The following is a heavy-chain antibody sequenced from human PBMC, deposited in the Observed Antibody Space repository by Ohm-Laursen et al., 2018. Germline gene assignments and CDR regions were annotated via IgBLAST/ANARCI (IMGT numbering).Heavy chain of an antibody. CDR2: ISSSSSYI. V-gene: IGHV3-21*01. J-gene: IGHJ6*02. D-gene: IGHD6-6*01. CDR3: ARDLGSIWTVDYYGMDV. CDR1: GFTFSSYS. Sequence: SLRLSCAASGFTFSSYSMNWVRQAPGKGLEWVSSISSSSSYIYYADSVKGRFTISRDNAKNSLYLQMNSLRAEDTAVYYCARDLGSIWTVDYYGMDVWGQGTTVTVSS.